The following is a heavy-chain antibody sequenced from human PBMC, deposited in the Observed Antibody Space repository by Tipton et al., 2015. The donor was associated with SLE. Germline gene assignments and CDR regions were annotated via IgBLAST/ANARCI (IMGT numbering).Heavy chain of an antibody. V-gene: IGHV3-48*01. D-gene: IGHD3-16*01. Sequence: SLRLSCAASGFTFSTYSMNWVRQAPGKGLEWVSYISSSSSTIYYADSVKGRFTIPRDNAKNSLYLQMNSLRAEDTAVYYCARELGGIDYWGQGTLVTVSS. CDR2: ISSSSSTI. CDR1: GFTFSTYS. CDR3: ARELGGIDY. J-gene: IGHJ4*02.